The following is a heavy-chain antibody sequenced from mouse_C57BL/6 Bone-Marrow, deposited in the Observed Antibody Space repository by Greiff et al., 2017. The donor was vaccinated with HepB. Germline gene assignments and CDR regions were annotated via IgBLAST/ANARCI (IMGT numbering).Heavy chain of an antibody. CDR1: GYTFTSYG. CDR2: IYPRSGNT. Sequence: QVQLKQSGAELARPGASVKLSCKASGYTFTSYGISWVKQRTGQGLEWIGEIYPRSGNTYYNEKFKGKSTLTVDKSSSTAYMQLSSLTSEDSAVYYCARLAGYWVWGTGTTVTVSS. J-gene: IGHJ1*03. CDR3: ARLAGYWV. V-gene: IGHV1-81*01. D-gene: IGHD2-3*01.